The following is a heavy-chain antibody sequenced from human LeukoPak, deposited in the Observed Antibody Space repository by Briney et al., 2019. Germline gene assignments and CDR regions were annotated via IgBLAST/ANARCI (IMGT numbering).Heavy chain of an antibody. D-gene: IGHD2-2*01. CDR3: AREPFDIVVVPADNWFDP. CDR2: INPSGGST. J-gene: IGHJ5*02. Sequence: ASVKVSCKASGYTFTSYYMHWVRQAPGQGLEWMGIINPSGGSTSYAQKFQGRVTMTRDTSTSTVYMELSSLRSEDTAVYYCAREPFDIVVVPADNWFDPWGQGTLVTVSS. CDR1: GYTFTSYY. V-gene: IGHV1-46*01.